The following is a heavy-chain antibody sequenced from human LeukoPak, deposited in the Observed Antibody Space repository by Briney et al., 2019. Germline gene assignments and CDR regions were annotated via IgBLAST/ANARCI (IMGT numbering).Heavy chain of an antibody. CDR2: ISRSSSTI. J-gene: IGHJ3*02. V-gene: IGHV3-48*01. CDR3: AKVWAGADAFDI. D-gene: IGHD3-10*01. CDR1: GFTFSSYS. Sequence: QPGGSLRLSCAASGFTFSSYSMNWVRQAPGKGLEWVSYISRSSSTIYYADSVKGRFTISRDNAKNSLYLQMNSLRAEDTAVYYCAKVWAGADAFDIWGQGTMVTVSS.